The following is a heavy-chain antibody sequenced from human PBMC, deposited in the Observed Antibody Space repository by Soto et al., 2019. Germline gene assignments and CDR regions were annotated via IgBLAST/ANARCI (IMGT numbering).Heavy chain of an antibody. CDR1: GFTFSSYA. CDR3: ARVEGDGYTPGWWYFDL. D-gene: IGHD5-12*01. V-gene: IGHV3-30-3*01. J-gene: IGHJ2*01. CDR2: ISYDGSNK. Sequence: QVQLVESGGGVVQPGRSLRLSCAASGFTFSSYAMHWVRQAPGKGLEWVAVISYDGSNKYYADSVKGRFTISRDNSKNTLYLQMNSLRAEDTAVYYCARVEGDGYTPGWWYFDLWGRGTLVTVSS.